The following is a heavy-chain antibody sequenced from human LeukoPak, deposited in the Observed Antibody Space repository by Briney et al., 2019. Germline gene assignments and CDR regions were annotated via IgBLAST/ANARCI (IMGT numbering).Heavy chain of an antibody. CDR3: ARDLEVVPAAIAGYGMDV. Sequence: ASVKVSCKASGYTFTGYYMHWVRQAPGQGLEWMGWISPNSGGTNYAQKFQGRVTMTRDTSISTAYMELSRLRSDDTAVYYCARDLEVVPAAIAGYGMDVWGQGTTVTVSS. J-gene: IGHJ6*02. CDR2: ISPNSGGT. D-gene: IGHD2-2*01. CDR1: GYTFTGYY. V-gene: IGHV1-2*02.